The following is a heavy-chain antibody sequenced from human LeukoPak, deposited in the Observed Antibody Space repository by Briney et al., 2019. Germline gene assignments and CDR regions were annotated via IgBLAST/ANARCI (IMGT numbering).Heavy chain of an antibody. CDR1: GYTFTSYD. J-gene: IGHJ4*02. CDR3: ARGRSYVWGSYRYKARYYFDY. Sequence: ASVKVSCQASGYTFTSYDINWVRQATGQGLEWMGWMNPNSGNTGYAQKFQGRVTMTRNTSISTAYMELSSLRSEDTAVYYCARGRSYVWGSYRYKARYYFDYWGQGTLVTVSS. D-gene: IGHD3-16*02. V-gene: IGHV1-8*01. CDR2: MNPNSGNT.